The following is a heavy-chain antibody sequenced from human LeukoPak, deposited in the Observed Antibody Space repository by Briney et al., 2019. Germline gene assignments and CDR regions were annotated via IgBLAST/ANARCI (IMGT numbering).Heavy chain of an antibody. V-gene: IGHV5-51*03. D-gene: IGHD1-26*01. J-gene: IGHJ3*02. CDR3: ARPRGSYYSAFDI. CDR1: GYSFTSYW. CDR2: IYPGDSDT. Sequence: GESLKISCKGSGYSFTSYWIGWVRQMPGKGLEWMGIIYPGDSDTRYSPSFQGAVTISADKSITTAYLQRSSLKASDTAMYYCARPRGSYYSAFDIWGQGTMVTVSS.